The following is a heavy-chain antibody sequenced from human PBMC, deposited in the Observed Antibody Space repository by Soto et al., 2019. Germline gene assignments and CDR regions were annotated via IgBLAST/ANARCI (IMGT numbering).Heavy chain of an antibody. J-gene: IGHJ5*02. CDR3: ARAPRILRYFDWLMANWFDP. D-gene: IGHD3-9*01. Sequence: QVQLQQWGAGLLKPSETLSLTCAVYGGSFSGYYWSWIRQPPGKGLEWIGEINHSGSTNYNPSLKSRVTISVDTSKNQFSLKLSSVTAADTAVYYCARAPRILRYFDWLMANWFDPWGQGTLVTVSS. CDR2: INHSGST. V-gene: IGHV4-34*01. CDR1: GGSFSGYY.